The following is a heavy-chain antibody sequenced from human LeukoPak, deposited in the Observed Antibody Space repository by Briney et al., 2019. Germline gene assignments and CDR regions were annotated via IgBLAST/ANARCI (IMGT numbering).Heavy chain of an antibody. D-gene: IGHD3-10*01. CDR1: GFTVSSNY. J-gene: IGHJ4*02. Sequence: GGSLRLSCAASGFTVSSNYMSWVRQAPGKGLEWVSVIYSGGSTYYADSVKGRFTISRDKSRNYLQMNSLRGDDTAIYYCAKDVRVGEYYGSGSYFDYWGQGTLVTVSS. V-gene: IGHV3-53*01. CDR3: AKDVRVGEYYGSGSYFDY. CDR2: IYSGGST.